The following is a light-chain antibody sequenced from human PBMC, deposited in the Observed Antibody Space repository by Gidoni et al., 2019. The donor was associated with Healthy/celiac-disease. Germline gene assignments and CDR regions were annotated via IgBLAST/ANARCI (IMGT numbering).Light chain of an antibody. V-gene: IGLV2-14*01. Sequence: QSALTQPASVSGSPGQSITISCTGTSSDVGGYNYVSWSQQHPGKAPKLMIYEVTNRPPGVSNRFSGSKSGNTASLTISGLQAEDEADYYCNSYRSSSTLVFGTGTKVTVL. CDR2: EVT. CDR3: NSYRSSSTLV. J-gene: IGLJ1*01. CDR1: SSDVGGYNY.